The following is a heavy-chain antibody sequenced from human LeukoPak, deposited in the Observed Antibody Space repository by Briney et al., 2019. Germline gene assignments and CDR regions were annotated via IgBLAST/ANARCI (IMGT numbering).Heavy chain of an antibody. CDR3: ARSPLCSRSYMYYFGMDV. V-gene: IGHV1-69*13. CDR2: IIPIFGTA. CDR1: GDTFSSYA. J-gene: IGHJ6*02. D-gene: IGHD6-6*01. Sequence: SVKVSRQASGDTFSSYAISWVRQAPGQGLEWVGGIIPIFGTANYAQKFQGRVTITADESTSTAYMEFSSLRSEDTAVYYCARSPLCSRSYMYYFGMDVWGQGTTVTVSS.